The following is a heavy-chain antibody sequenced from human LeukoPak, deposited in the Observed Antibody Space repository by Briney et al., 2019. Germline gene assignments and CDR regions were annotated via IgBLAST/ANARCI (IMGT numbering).Heavy chain of an antibody. CDR2: ISSSGSTI. J-gene: IGHJ4*02. D-gene: IGHD6-25*01. V-gene: IGHV3-48*03. Sequence: GGSLGLSCAASGFTFSSYEMNWVRQAPGKGLEWVSYISSSGSTIYYADSVKGRFAISRDNAKNSLYLQMNSLRAEDTAVYYCARDVSPRKAAYDYWGQGTLVTISS. CDR1: GFTFSSYE. CDR3: ARDVSPRKAAYDY.